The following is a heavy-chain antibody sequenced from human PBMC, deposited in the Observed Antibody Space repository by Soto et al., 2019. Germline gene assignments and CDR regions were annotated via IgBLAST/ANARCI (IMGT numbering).Heavy chain of an antibody. D-gene: IGHD1-1*01. Sequence: ASVKVSCKASGYTFTNYGISWVRQAPGQGLEWMGWISAYNGDTNYARRIQGRVTMTTDTSTTTAYMELRTLTSDDSAMYYCARDSLGTETTYWLDPWGQGTLVTVSS. CDR3: ARDSLGTETTYWLDP. J-gene: IGHJ5*02. CDR2: ISAYNGDT. CDR1: GYTFTNYG. V-gene: IGHV1-18*04.